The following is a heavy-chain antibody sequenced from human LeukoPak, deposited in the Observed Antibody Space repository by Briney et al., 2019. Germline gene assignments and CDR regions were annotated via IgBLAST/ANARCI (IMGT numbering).Heavy chain of an antibody. CDR2: IYYSGST. CDR3: ARGRGTGTNTGALDS. Sequence: SETLSLTCTVSGGSISSSGSYWGWIRQHPGKGLEWIGYIYYSGSTNYNPSLKSRLSISLDTSKNQFSLKLSSVTAADTAVYYCARGRGTGTNTGALDSWGQGTLVAVSS. J-gene: IGHJ4*02. V-gene: IGHV4-31*03. D-gene: IGHD7-27*01. CDR1: GGSISSSGSY.